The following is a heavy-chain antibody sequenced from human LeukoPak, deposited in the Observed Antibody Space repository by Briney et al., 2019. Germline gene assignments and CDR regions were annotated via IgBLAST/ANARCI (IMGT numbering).Heavy chain of an antibody. CDR1: GYIFTRYY. CDR2: VYPSAGTS. Sequence: ASVKVSCKASGYIFTRYYMHWVRQAPGQGLEWLGVVYPSAGTSDPAQRFRARITLSDDTSTSTAYMELRSLKSEDTAIYFCVREYHGGYFDFWGQGTLVTVSS. CDR3: VREYHGGYFDF. V-gene: IGHV1-46*03. J-gene: IGHJ4*02. D-gene: IGHD3-16*01.